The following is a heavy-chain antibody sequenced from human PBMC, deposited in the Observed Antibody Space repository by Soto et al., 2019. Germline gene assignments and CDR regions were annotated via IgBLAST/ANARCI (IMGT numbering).Heavy chain of an antibody. V-gene: IGHV3-21*06. CDR2: ISTTTNYI. CDR3: ARESEDLTSNFDY. CDR1: GFTFTRYS. J-gene: IGHJ4*02. Sequence: GGSLRLSCAASGFTFTRYSMNWVRQAPGKGLEWVSSISTTTNYIYYGVSMRRRFTISRDNAKNSLYLEMNSLRAEDTAVYYCARESEDLTSNFDYWGQGTLVTVSS.